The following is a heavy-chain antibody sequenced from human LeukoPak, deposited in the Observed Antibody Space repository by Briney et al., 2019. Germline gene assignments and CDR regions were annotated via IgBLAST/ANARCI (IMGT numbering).Heavy chain of an antibody. CDR1: GFTFSSYA. CDR3: ARERTPRYYYDSSPYPVAY. V-gene: IGHV3-30-3*01. J-gene: IGHJ4*02. CDR2: ISYDGSNK. Sequence: GGSLRLSCAASGFTFSSYAMHWVRQAPGKGLEWVAVISYDGSNKYYADSVKGRFTISRDNSKNTLYLQINSLRAEDTAVYYCARERTPRYYYDSSPYPVAYWGQGTLVTVSS. D-gene: IGHD3-22*01.